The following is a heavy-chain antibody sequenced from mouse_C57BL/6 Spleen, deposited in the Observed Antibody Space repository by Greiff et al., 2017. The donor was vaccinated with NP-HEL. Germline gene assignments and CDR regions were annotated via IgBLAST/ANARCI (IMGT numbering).Heavy chain of an antibody. CDR2: IDPSDSYT. J-gene: IGHJ2*01. CDR1: GYTFTSYW. V-gene: IGHV1-50*01. Sequence: QVQLQQPGAELVKPGASVKLSCKASGYTFTSYWMQWVKQRPGQGLEWIGEIDPSDSYTNYNQKFKGKATLTVDTSSSTAYMQLSSLTSEDSAVYYCARTSGLRREGLTYWGQGTTLTVSS. CDR3: ARTSGLRREGLTY. D-gene: IGHD2-4*01.